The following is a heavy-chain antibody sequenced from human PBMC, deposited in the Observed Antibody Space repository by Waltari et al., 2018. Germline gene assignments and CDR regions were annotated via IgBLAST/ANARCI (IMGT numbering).Heavy chain of an antibody. V-gene: IGHV4-39*01. J-gene: IGHJ3*02. CDR2: IYYSGST. CDR3: ARHMVLLWFGEFRRAFDI. Sequence: QLQLQESGPGLVKPSETLSLTCTVSGGSISSSSYYWGGIRQPPGKGLEWIGSIYYSGSTYYNPSLKSRVTISVDTSKNQFSLKLSSVTAADTAVYYCARHMVLLWFGEFRRAFDIWGQGTMVTVSS. CDR1: GGSISSSSYY. D-gene: IGHD3-10*01.